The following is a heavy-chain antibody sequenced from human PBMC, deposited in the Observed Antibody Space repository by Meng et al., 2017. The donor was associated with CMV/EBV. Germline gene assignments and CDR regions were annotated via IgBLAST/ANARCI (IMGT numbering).Heavy chain of an antibody. V-gene: IGHV1-2*02. Sequence: VQCWACMKKTGAAVKVACTTSGFTFSDYYMHWVRQAPGQGLEWMGWVNSNNDATNYARKFQGRVSMTRDTSISTAHMELSRLMSDDTAVYYCVRSSGWSLFDYWGQGTLVTVSS. CDR2: VNSNNDAT. J-gene: IGHJ4*02. D-gene: IGHD6-19*01. CDR1: GFTFSDYY. CDR3: VRSSGWSLFDY.